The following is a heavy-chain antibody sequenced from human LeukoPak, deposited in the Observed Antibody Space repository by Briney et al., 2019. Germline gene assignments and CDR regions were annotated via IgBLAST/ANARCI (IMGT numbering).Heavy chain of an antibody. CDR2: IYYSGST. J-gene: IGHJ4*02. CDR3: ARVYYYDSSGYYFDY. D-gene: IGHD3-22*01. Sequence: SETLSLTCTVSGGSISSSSYYWGWLRQPPGKGLEWIGSIYYSGSTYYNPSLKSRVTMSVDTSKNQFSLKLSSVTAADTAVYYCARVYYYDSSGYYFDYWGQGTLVTVSS. CDR1: GGSISSSSYY. V-gene: IGHV4-39*07.